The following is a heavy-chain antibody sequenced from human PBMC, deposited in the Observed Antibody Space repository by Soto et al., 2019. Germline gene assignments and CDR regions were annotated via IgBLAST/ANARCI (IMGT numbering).Heavy chain of an antibody. V-gene: IGHV3-23*01. CDR2: ISGSGGST. CDR1: GFTFSSYA. D-gene: IGHD3-9*01. Sequence: GGSLRLSCAASGFTFSSYAMSWVRQAPGKGLEWVSAISGSGGSTYYADSVKGRFTISRDNSKNTLYLQMNSLRAEDTAVYYCAKGPPVDDILTGPYSYMDVWGKGTTVTVSS. J-gene: IGHJ6*03. CDR3: AKGPPVDDILTGPYSYMDV.